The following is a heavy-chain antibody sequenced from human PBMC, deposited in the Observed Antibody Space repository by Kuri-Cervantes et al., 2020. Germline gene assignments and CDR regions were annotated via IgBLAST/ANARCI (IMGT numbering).Heavy chain of an antibody. J-gene: IGHJ4*02. CDR1: GYSISSGYY. V-gene: IGHV4-38-2*02. CDR3: VREKRPYGDYPPTFDY. D-gene: IGHD4-17*01. CDR2: IYHSGST. Sequence: GSLRLSCAVSGYSISSGYYWGWIRQPPGKGLEWIGSIYHSGSTYYNPSLKSRVTISVDTSKNQFSLKLSSVTAADTAVYYCVREKRPYGDYPPTFDYWGQGALVTVSS.